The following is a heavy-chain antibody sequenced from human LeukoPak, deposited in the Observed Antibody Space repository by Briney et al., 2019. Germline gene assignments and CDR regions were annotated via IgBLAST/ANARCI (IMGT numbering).Heavy chain of an antibody. V-gene: IGHV3-21*01. CDR1: GFTFSSYS. J-gene: IGHJ3*02. D-gene: IGHD5-12*01. CDR2: ISSSSSYI. CDR3: ARGRSGYDRNDAFDI. Sequence: GGSLRLSCAASGFTFSSYSMNWVRQAPGKGLEWVSSISSSSSYIYYADSVKGRLTISRDNAKNSLYLQMNSLRAEDTAVYYCARGRSGYDRNDAFDIWSQGTMVTVSS.